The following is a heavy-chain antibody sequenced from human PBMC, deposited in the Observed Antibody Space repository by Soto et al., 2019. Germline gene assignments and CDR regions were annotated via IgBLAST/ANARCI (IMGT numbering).Heavy chain of an antibody. CDR2: LFPSDSDT. V-gene: IGHV5-51*01. Sequence: PGESLKISCRTSGYKFTSAWIAWVRQMPGKGLEWMGILFPSDSDTRYSPSFQGQVTISADRYTSPVFLQWARLKASDTDVYFCARKDKSGYFNWFYPWGQGTLVTVSS. CDR3: ARKDKSGYFNWFYP. D-gene: IGHD3-22*01. J-gene: IGHJ5*02. CDR1: GYKFTSAW.